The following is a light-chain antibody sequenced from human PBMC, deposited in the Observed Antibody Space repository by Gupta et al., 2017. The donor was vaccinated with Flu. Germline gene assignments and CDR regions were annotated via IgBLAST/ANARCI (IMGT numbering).Light chain of an antibody. Sequence: DIQMTQSPSSLSASVGDRVTITCRASQYINNFLNWYHKPGQAPKLLIYAASILQRGVPSRFSGSGSGADFTLTITSVQPEDIATYYCQQSYDITWTFGQGTNVGIK. V-gene: IGKV1-39*01. CDR3: QQSYDITWT. CDR2: AAS. J-gene: IGKJ1*01. CDR1: QYINNF.